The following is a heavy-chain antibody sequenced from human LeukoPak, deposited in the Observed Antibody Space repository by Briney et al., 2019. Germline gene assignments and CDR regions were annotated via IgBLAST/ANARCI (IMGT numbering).Heavy chain of an antibody. CDR1: GFIFSDYC. D-gene: IGHD1-26*01. CDR3: AREAKVGGALQY. Sequence: GGSLRLSCAASGFIFSDYCMHWIRQAPGKGLVWVSRINTDGGFTRYADSVQGRFIISRDIAKNTLFLQMNSLRAEDTAVYYCAREAKVGGALQYWGQGILVTVSS. CDR2: INTDGGFT. J-gene: IGHJ4*02. V-gene: IGHV3-74*01.